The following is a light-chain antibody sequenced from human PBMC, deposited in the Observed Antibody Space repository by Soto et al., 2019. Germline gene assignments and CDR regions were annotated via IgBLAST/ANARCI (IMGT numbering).Light chain of an antibody. CDR2: DIY. V-gene: IGLV1-51*01. J-gene: IGLJ2*01. CDR1: GSSLGENA. CDR3: ASYVRGNTVL. Sequence: QSVLTQPPSVSAAPGQNVTISCSGDGSSLGENAMCWYQVLPGAAPRVLIYDIYKRPSGIPDRFSGSKSGNTASLTISGLRAEDEGDYYCASYVRGNTVLFGGGTKLTVL.